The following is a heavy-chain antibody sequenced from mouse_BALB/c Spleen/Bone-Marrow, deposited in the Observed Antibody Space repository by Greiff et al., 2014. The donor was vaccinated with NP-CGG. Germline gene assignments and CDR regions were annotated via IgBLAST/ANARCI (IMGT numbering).Heavy chain of an antibody. D-gene: IGHD2-14*01. Sequence: EVKLVESGGGLVKPGGSLKLSCAASGFTFSDYYMYWVRQTPEKRLEWVATISDGSTYTYYPDSVKGRFTISRDNAKNNLYLQMSSQKSEDTALYYCARDRGVQGYAMDYWGQGTSVTVSS. CDR2: ISDGSTYT. J-gene: IGHJ4*01. CDR1: GFTFSDYY. V-gene: IGHV5-4*02. CDR3: ARDRGVQGYAMDY.